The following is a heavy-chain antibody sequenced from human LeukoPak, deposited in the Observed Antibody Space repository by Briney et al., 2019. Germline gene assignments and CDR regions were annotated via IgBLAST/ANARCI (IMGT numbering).Heavy chain of an antibody. CDR2: ISAYNGNT. CDR3: ARALRYFDPTVADY. Sequence: GASVKVSCKASGYTFTSHGISWVRQAPGQGLEWMGWISAYNGNTNYAQKLQGRVTMTTDTSTSTAYMELRSLRSDDTAVYYCARALRYFDPTVADYWGQGTLVTVSS. CDR1: GYTFTSHG. D-gene: IGHD3-9*01. V-gene: IGHV1-18*01. J-gene: IGHJ4*02.